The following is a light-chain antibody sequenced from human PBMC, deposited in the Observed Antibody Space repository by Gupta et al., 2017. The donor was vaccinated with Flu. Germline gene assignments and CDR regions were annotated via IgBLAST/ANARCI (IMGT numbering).Light chain of an antibody. CDR1: QSVLYSSNNKNY. CDR2: WAS. J-gene: IGKJ3*01. Sequence: CKSSQSVLYSSNNKNYLAWYQQKPRQPPKLLIYWASTRESGVLDRFSGSGSGTDFTLTISSLQAEDVAVYYCQQYYSTPFTFGPGTKVDIK. V-gene: IGKV4-1*01. CDR3: QQYYSTPFT.